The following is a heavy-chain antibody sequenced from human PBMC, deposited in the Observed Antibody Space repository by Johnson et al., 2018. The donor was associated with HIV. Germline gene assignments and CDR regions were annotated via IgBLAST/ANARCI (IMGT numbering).Heavy chain of an antibody. D-gene: IGHD3-22*01. CDR2: ISYDGSNK. CDR1: GFTFSSYA. Sequence: QLVESGGGVVQPGRSLRLSCAASGFTFSSYAMHWVRQAPGKGLEWVAVISYDGSNKYYADSVKGRFTISRDNSKNTLYLQMNSLRAEDTAVYYCARALPAIVVPTVAFDIWGQGTMVTVSS. J-gene: IGHJ3*02. CDR3: ARALPAIVVPTVAFDI. V-gene: IGHV3-30-3*01.